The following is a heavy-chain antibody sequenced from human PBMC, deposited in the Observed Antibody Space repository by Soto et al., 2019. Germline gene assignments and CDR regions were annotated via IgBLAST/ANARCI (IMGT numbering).Heavy chain of an antibody. J-gene: IGHJ3*02. CDR1: GYSFTSYW. Sequence: PGESLKISCKGSGYSFTSYWIGWVRQMPGKGLEWMGIIYPGDSDTRYSPSFQGQVTISADKSISTAYLQWSSLKASDTAMYHCARPAWLVRFESNHDAFDIWGQGTMVTVSS. D-gene: IGHD6-19*01. CDR3: ARPAWLVRFESNHDAFDI. CDR2: IYPGDSDT. V-gene: IGHV5-51*01.